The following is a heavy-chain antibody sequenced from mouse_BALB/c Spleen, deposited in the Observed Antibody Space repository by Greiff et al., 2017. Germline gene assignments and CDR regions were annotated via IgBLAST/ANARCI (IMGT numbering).Heavy chain of an antibody. V-gene: IGHV1-80*01. J-gene: IGHJ3*01. CDR3: ARSPYDYDSFAY. D-gene: IGHD2-4*01. CDR2: IYPGDGDT. CDR1: GYAFSSYW. Sequence: VQLQQSGAELVRPGSSVKISCKASGYAFSSYWMNWVKQRPGQGLEWIGQIYPGDGDTNYNGKFKGKATLTADKSSSTAYMQLSSLTSEDSAVYFCARSPYDYDSFAYWGQGTLVTVSA.